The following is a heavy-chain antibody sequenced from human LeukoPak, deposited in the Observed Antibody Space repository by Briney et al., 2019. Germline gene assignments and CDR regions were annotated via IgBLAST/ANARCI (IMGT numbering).Heavy chain of an antibody. CDR2: INPNSGGT. CDR1: GYTFTGYY. J-gene: IGHJ5*02. V-gene: IGHV1-2*02. CDR3: ARVGVGYCSGGSCYRFDP. D-gene: IGHD2-15*01. Sequence: ASVKVSCKASGYTFTGYYMHWVRQAPGQGLEWMGWINPNSGGTNYAQKFQGRVTMTRDTSISIAYMELSRLRSDDTAVYYCARVGVGYCSGGSCYRFDPWGQGTLVTVSS.